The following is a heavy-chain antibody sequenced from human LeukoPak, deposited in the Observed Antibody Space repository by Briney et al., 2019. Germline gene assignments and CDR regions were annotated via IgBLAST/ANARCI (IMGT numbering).Heavy chain of an antibody. D-gene: IGHD3-10*01. J-gene: IGHJ4*02. Sequence: GGSLRPSCAASGFTFSSYGMHWVRQAPGKGLEWVAVISYDGSNKYYADSVKGRFTISRDNSKNTLYLQMNSLRAEDTAVYYCAKDSWEGGSGSYWFDYWGQGTLVTVSS. CDR3: AKDSWEGGSGSYWFDY. CDR1: GFTFSSYG. V-gene: IGHV3-30*18. CDR2: ISYDGSNK.